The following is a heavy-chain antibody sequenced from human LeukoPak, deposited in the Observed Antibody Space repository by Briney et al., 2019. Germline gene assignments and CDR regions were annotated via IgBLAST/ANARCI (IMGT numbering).Heavy chain of an antibody. Sequence: SETLSLTCAVYGGSFSGYYWSWIRQPPGKGLEWIGEINHSGSTNYNPSLKSRVTISVDTSKNQFSLKLCSVTAADTAVYYCARGRSWSTVFKGPWGQGTLVTVSS. CDR2: INHSGST. V-gene: IGHV4-34*01. D-gene: IGHD4-11*01. J-gene: IGHJ4*02. CDR3: ARGRSWSTVFKGP. CDR1: GGSFSGYY.